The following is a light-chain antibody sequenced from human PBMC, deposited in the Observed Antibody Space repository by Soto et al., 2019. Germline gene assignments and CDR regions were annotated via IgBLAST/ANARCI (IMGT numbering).Light chain of an antibody. J-gene: IGLJ1*01. CDR1: SSDVGSYLY. Sequence: QSALTQPPSASGSPGQSVTISCTETSSDVGSYLYVSWYQHHPGKAPKVIIYEVSQRPSGVPDRFSGSRSGNTASLTVSGLQAEDEADYYCSSYAGNNNDVFGTGTQLTVL. V-gene: IGLV2-8*01. CDR3: SSYAGNNNDV. CDR2: EVS.